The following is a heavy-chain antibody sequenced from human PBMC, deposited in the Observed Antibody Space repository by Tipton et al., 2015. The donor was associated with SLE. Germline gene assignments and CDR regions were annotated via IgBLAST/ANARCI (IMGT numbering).Heavy chain of an antibody. D-gene: IGHD3-9*01. J-gene: IGHJ3*02. CDR2: INHSGNT. Sequence: TLSLTCTVYGGSFRGYYWTWIRQPPGKGLEWIGEINHSGNTNYNPSLKSRSTISVDMSKNQFSLKLSSVTAADTAVYYCARPGGYDILLGAFDIWGQGTMVTVSS. CDR1: GGSFRGYY. V-gene: IGHV4-34*01. CDR3: ARPGGYDILLGAFDI.